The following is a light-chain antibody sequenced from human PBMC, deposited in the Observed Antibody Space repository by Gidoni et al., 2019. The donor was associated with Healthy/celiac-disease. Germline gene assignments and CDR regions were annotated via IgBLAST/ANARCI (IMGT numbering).Light chain of an antibody. CDR2: DAS. J-gene: IGKJ5*01. Sequence: DIVLTQSPATLSLSPGERATLSCRAGQSVSSYLAWYQQKPGQAPRLLIYDASNRATGSPARFSGSGSGTDFTLTISSLEPEDFAVYYCQQRSNWPSITFGQXTRLEIK. V-gene: IGKV3-11*01. CDR1: QSVSSY. CDR3: QQRSNWPSIT.